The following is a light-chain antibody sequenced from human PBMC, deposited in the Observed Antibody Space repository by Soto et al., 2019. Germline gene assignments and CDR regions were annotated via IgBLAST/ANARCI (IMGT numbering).Light chain of an antibody. Sequence: EIVLTQSPGTLSLSPGERATLSCRASQSVSSSYLAWYQQKPGQAPRLLIYGASSRATGIPDRFSDSGSGTEFTLTISRLQPEDFAVYYCQQYGSSPRTFGQGTKLEIK. J-gene: IGKJ2*01. CDR1: QSVSSSY. CDR3: QQYGSSPRT. CDR2: GAS. V-gene: IGKV3-20*01.